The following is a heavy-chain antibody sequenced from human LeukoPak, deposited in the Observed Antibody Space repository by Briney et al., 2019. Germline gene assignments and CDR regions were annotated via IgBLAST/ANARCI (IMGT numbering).Heavy chain of an antibody. D-gene: IGHD6-19*01. J-gene: IGHJ4*02. CDR1: GGSFSGYY. CDR2: INHSGST. CDR3: ARGSRGWYWGFNY. V-gene: IGHV4-34*01. Sequence: PSETLSLTCAVYGGSFSGYYWSWIRQPPGKGLEWIGEINHSGSTNYNPSLKSRVTISVDTSKSQFSLKLSSVTAADTAVYYCARGSRGWYWGFNYWGQGTLVTVSS.